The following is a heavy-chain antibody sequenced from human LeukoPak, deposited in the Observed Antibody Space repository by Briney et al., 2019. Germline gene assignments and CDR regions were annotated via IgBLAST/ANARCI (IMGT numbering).Heavy chain of an antibody. CDR2: ILPIFGTA. CDR3: AREDYYDSSGNDAFDI. Sequence: SGKVSCKASGGTLISYAMSWVRQAPGPGLDWMGRILPIFGTANYAQKVQGRVTITTDETTSTAYMELSSLRSEDTAVYHCAREDYYDSSGNDAFDIWGQGKMVTVSS. CDR1: GGTLISYA. V-gene: IGHV1-69*05. D-gene: IGHD3-22*01. J-gene: IGHJ3*02.